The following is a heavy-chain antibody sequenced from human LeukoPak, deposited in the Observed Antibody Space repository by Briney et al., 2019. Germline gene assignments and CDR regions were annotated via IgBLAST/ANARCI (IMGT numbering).Heavy chain of an antibody. CDR1: GGSISSGSYY. D-gene: IGHD3-9*01. CDR2: IYTNGST. J-gene: IGHJ4*02. CDR3: ARATTGFDWPLKKRPFDY. V-gene: IGHV4-61*02. Sequence: SETLSLTCTVSGGSISSGSYYWSWIRQPAGKGLEWIGRIYTNGSTNYNPSLKSRVTISVDTSRNQFSLKLSSVTAADTAVYYCARATTGFDWPLKKRPFDYWGQGTLVTVSS.